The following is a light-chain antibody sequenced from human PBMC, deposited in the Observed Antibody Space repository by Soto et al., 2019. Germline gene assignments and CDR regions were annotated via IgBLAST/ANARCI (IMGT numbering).Light chain of an antibody. J-gene: IGKJ4*01. V-gene: IGKV1-5*01. CDR3: QHYNTRSIA. CDR1: ENIFKY. Sequence: DIQMIQSPATLSASVGDRITITCRASENIFKYVAWYQQTSGSAPNLLIYAASDLESGVPSRFSGSGSGTAFSLTIDNLQPNDSATYYCQHYNTRSIAFGGGTKVDVK. CDR2: AAS.